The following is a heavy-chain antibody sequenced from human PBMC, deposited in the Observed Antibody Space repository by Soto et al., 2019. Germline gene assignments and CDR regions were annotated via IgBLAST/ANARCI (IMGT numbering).Heavy chain of an antibody. CDR2: IYHSGST. V-gene: IGHV4-61*05. Sequence: KASETLSLTCTVSGDSIRSGNHYWSWIRQPPGKGLERIGYIYHSGSTNYNPSLKSRVTISVDKSKNQFSLKLSSVTAADTAVYYCARAKPDSSGWPPYYFDYWGQGTLVTVSS. J-gene: IGHJ4*02. D-gene: IGHD6-19*01. CDR1: GDSIRSGNHY. CDR3: ARAKPDSSGWPPYYFDY.